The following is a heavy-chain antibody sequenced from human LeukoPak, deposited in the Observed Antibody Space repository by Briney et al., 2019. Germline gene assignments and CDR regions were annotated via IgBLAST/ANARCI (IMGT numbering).Heavy chain of an antibody. Sequence: GGSLRLSCAASGFTFSNYALSWVRQAPGKGLEWVSAINDSGGSTYYADSVKGRFTISRDNSKNTLYLQMNSLRAEDTAVYYCARDKLGYFIDYWGQGTLVTVSS. CDR3: ARDKLGYFIDY. CDR1: GFTFSNYA. CDR2: INDSGGST. V-gene: IGHV3-23*01. J-gene: IGHJ4*02. D-gene: IGHD2/OR15-2a*01.